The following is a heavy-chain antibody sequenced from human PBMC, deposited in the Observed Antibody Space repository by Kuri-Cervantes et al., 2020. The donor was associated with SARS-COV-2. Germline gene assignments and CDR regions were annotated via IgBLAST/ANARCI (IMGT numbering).Heavy chain of an antibody. D-gene: IGHD1-1*01. CDR1: GGSISSGSYY. CDR2: IYTSGST. J-gene: IGHJ4*02. Sequence: LRLSCTVSGGSISSGSYYWSWIRQPAGKGLEWIGRIYTSGSTNYNPSLKSRVTMSVDTSKNQFSLKLSSVTAADTAVYYCARGDERRTTRTFDYWGQGTLVTVSS. V-gene: IGHV4-61*02. CDR3: ARGDERRTTRTFDY.